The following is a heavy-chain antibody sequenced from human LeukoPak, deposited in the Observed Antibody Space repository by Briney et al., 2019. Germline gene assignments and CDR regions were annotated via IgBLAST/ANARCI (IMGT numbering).Heavy chain of an antibody. CDR1: GYTFTGYY. V-gene: IGHV1-2*02. D-gene: IGHD6-13*01. CDR3: ARGIFPGIAAAGFDL. CDR2: INPNSGGT. J-gene: IGHJ5*02. Sequence: ASVKVSCKASGYTFTGYYIHWVRQAPGQGLGGMGWINPNSGGTNYAQKFQGRVTMTRDTSISTAYMELSRLRSDDTAVYYCARGIFPGIAAAGFDLWGQGTLVTVSS.